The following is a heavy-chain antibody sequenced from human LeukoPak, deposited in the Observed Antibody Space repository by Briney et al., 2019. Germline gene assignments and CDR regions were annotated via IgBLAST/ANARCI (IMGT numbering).Heavy chain of an antibody. J-gene: IGHJ4*02. CDR3: ARDHPEGYFDY. D-gene: IGHD1-14*01. Sequence: GGSLRLSCGASGFTFSSHPMNWVRQAPGKGLEWVAVIWYDGSNKYYADSVKGRFTISRDNSKNTLYLQMNSLRAEDTAVYYCARDHPEGYFDYWGQGTLVTVSS. V-gene: IGHV3-33*08. CDR2: IWYDGSNK. CDR1: GFTFSSHP.